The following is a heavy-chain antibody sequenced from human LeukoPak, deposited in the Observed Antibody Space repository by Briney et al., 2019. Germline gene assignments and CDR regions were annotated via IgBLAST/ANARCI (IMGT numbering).Heavy chain of an antibody. V-gene: IGHV1-46*03. D-gene: IGHD2-8*01. CDR1: GYTFTSYY. CDR3: AREGHGPQNYYYYYYMDV. Sequence: ASVKVSCKASGYTFTSYYMHWVRQAPGQGLEWMGIINPSGGSTSYAQKFQGRVTMTRDTSMSTVYMELSSLRSEDTAVYYCAREGHGPQNYYYYYYMDVWGKGTTVTVSS. J-gene: IGHJ6*03. CDR2: INPSGGST.